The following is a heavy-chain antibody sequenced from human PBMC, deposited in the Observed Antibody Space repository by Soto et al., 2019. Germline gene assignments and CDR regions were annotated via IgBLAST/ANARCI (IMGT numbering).Heavy chain of an antibody. D-gene: IGHD3-10*01. V-gene: IGHV3-23*01. J-gene: IGHJ4*02. CDR3: AKPGQFGEFHFSYFDY. Sequence: GESLKIPCAASGFTFSSYAMSWVRQAPGKGLEWVSAISGSGGSPYYADSVKGRFTISRDNSKNTLYLQMNSLRADDTAVYYCAKPGQFGEFHFSYFDYWGLGTLVTAPQ. CDR1: GFTFSSYA. CDR2: ISGSGGSP.